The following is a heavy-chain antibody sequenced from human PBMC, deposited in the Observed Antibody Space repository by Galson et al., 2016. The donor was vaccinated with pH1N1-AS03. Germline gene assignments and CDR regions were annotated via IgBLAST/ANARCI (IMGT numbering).Heavy chain of an antibody. J-gene: IGHJ5*02. CDR3: AKDLTAVAGKWFDWFDP. CDR2: ISASGGST. V-gene: IGHV3-23*01. D-gene: IGHD6-19*01. Sequence: SLRLSCAASGFTFTTCAMTWVRQAPGKGLEWVSTISASGGSTFYADSVKGRFTISRDNSENTLYLQMNSLRAEDAAVYYCAKDLTAVAGKWFDWFDPWGQGTLVTVSS. CDR1: GFTFTTCA.